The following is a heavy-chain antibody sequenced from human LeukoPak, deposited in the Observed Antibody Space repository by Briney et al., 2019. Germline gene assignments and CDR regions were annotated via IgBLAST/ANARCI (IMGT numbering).Heavy chain of an antibody. J-gene: IGHJ4*02. V-gene: IGHV3-23*01. CDR2: ISGSGSST. Sequence: HPGGSLRLSCAASAFTFSDYWMTWVRQAPGKGLEWVSSISGSGSSTYYADSVKGRFTISRDNSKNTLYLQINSLRAEDTALYYCVKPYSSSSVLPDYFDYWGQGTLVTVSS. D-gene: IGHD6-13*01. CDR3: VKPYSSSSVLPDYFDY. CDR1: AFTFSDYW.